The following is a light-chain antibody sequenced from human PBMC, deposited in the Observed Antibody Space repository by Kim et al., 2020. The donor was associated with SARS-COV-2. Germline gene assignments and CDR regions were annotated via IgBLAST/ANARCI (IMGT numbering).Light chain of an antibody. Sequence: DIQMTQSPPTLSASVGDRVTITCRASQSISGWLAWYQQKPGKAPNVLLYQASNLESGVPSRFSGSGSGTEFTLTISGLQPDDFATYYCHQYKTYSWAFGQGTKVDIK. CDR2: QAS. CDR3: HQYKTYSWA. J-gene: IGKJ1*01. V-gene: IGKV1-5*03. CDR1: QSISGW.